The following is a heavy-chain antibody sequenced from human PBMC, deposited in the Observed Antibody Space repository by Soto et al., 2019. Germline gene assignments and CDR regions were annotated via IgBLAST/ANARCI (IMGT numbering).Heavy chain of an antibody. V-gene: IGHV3-30*18. J-gene: IGHJ6*02. Sequence: GGSMRLSCAASGFTFSSYGMHWVRQAPGKGLEWVAVISYDGSNKYYADSVKGRFTISRDNSKNTLYLQMNSLRAEDTAVYYCAKERTPPYYDFWSGFFYGMDVWGQGTTVTVSS. D-gene: IGHD3-3*01. CDR2: ISYDGSNK. CDR1: GFTFSSYG. CDR3: AKERTPPYYDFWSGFFYGMDV.